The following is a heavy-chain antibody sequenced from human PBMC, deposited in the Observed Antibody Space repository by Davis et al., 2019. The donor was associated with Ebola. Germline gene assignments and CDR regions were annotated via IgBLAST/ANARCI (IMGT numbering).Heavy chain of an antibody. D-gene: IGHD6-6*01. CDR3: TRDLKQPRPSYYYGMDV. Sequence: GESLKISCAASGFTFSGSAMHWVRQAPGKGLEWVGFVRSKAYGGKAAYAASVQGRFTISRDDSKSIAYLQMNSLKTEDTAMYYCTRDLKQPRPSYYYGMDVWGQGTTVTVAS. V-gene: IGHV3-49*04. J-gene: IGHJ6*02. CDR1: GFTFSGSA. CDR2: VRSKAYGGKA.